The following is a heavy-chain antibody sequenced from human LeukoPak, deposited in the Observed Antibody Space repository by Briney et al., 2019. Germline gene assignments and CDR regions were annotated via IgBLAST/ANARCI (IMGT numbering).Heavy chain of an antibody. CDR3: ARALITGTTYLDY. Sequence: GGSLRLSCAASGFTFSSYSMNWVRQAPGKGLEWVSYISSSSSSTIYYADSVKGRFTISRDNAKNSLYLQMNSLRAEDTAMYYCARALITGTTYLDYWGQGTLVTVSS. J-gene: IGHJ4*02. V-gene: IGHV3-48*01. D-gene: IGHD1-20*01. CDR2: ISSSSSSTI. CDR1: GFTFSSYS.